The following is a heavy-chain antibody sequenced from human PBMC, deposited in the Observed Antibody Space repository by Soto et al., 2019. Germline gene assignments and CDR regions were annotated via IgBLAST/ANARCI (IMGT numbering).Heavy chain of an antibody. CDR1: GGTFSSYA. D-gene: IGHD3-9*01. V-gene: IGHV1-69*13. CDR3: ARGVRYFDWLLAFDY. J-gene: IGHJ4*02. CDR2: IIPIFGTA. Sequence: ASVKVSCKASGGTFSSYAISWVRQAPGQGLEWMGGIIPIFGTANYARKFQGRVTITADESTSTAYMELSSLRSEDTAVYYCARGVRYFDWLLAFDYWGQGTLVTVSS.